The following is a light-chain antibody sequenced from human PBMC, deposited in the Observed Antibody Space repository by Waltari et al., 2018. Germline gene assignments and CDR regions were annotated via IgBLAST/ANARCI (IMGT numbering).Light chain of an antibody. CDR1: SSDVGGYHS. J-gene: IGLJ2*01. V-gene: IGLV2-8*01. CDR2: EAT. Sequence: QSALTQPPSASGSPGQSVTISCTGTSSDVGGYHSVSWYQQHPGEAPKLLIYEATKRPSGVPDRFSGSRSGNTASLTVSGLQAEDEADYYCSSYAGSNNLVFGGGTKLTVL. CDR3: SSYAGSNNLV.